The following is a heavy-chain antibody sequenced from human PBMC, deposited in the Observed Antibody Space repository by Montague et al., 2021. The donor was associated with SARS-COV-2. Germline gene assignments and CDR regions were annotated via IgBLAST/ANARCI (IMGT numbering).Heavy chain of an antibody. CDR3: ARTASRGITIFGVVTASYYFDY. CDR2: IYYSGST. Sequence: SETLSLTCTVSGGSISSSSYYWGWIRQPPGKGLEWIGSIYYSGSTYYNPSLKSRVTISVDTSKNQSSLKLSSVTAADTAVYYCARTASRGITIFGVVTASYYFDYWGQGTLVTVSS. V-gene: IGHV4-39*01. J-gene: IGHJ4*02. D-gene: IGHD3-3*01. CDR1: GGSISSSSYY.